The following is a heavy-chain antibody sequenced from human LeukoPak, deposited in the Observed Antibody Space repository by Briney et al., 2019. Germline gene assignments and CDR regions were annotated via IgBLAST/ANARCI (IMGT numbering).Heavy chain of an antibody. CDR1: GGSIRSYY. J-gene: IGHJ5*02. CDR2: VFYSGST. V-gene: IGHV4-59*01. CDR3: ASSRGAAGRHDNWFDP. Sequence: SETLSLTCTVSGGSIRSYYWSWIRQPPGKGLEWIGYVFYSGSTNYSPSLKSRVTISVDTTKNQFSLNLRSVTAADTAVYYCASSRGAAGRHDNWFDPWGQGTLDTVSS. D-gene: IGHD6-13*01.